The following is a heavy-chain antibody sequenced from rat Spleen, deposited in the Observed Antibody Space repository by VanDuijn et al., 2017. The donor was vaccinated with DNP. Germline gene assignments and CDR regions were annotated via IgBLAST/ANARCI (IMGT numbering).Heavy chain of an antibody. CDR3: TRVYYSAEDWFAY. V-gene: IGHV2-8*01. Sequence: QVQLTESGPGLVQPSETLSLTCAVSGFSLTGYSVFWVRQPSGKGLEWMGRMRYNGDTSYNSGLKSRLSISRDTSKSQVFLKMNSLQTEDTAIYFCTRVYYSAEDWFAYWGQGTLVTVSS. D-gene: IGHD1-1*01. J-gene: IGHJ3*01. CDR2: MRYNGDT. CDR1: GFSLTGYS.